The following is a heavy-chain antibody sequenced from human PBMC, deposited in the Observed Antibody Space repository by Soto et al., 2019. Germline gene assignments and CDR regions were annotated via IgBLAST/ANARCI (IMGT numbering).Heavy chain of an antibody. Sequence: VQLVESGGGEVQPGRSLRLSCAASGFTYTDFALHWVRQAPGKGLEWVAIISYDGRDKYYADSVTGRFAISRDNPKNTLHLEMNSLRPEDTGVYFCARRAWDSYYAIDVWGQGTTVTVFS. CDR1: GFTYTDFA. J-gene: IGHJ6*02. V-gene: IGHV3-30*09. D-gene: IGHD3-22*01. CDR2: ISYDGRDK. CDR3: ARRAWDSYYAIDV.